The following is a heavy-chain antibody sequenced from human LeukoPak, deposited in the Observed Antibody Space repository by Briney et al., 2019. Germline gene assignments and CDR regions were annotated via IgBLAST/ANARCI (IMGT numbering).Heavy chain of an antibody. D-gene: IGHD5-12*01. CDR3: VRGGGYEDFDY. J-gene: IGHJ4*02. CDR1: GFTVSRKY. CDR2: IYSSGAA. V-gene: IGHV3-66*01. Sequence: GGSLRLSCAASGFTVSRKYMSSVRQAPGEGLEWVSVIYSSGAAYYADCVKGRFTISRDNSKNTVYLQVNSLRAEDTAVYYCVRGGGYEDFDYWGQGTLVTVSS.